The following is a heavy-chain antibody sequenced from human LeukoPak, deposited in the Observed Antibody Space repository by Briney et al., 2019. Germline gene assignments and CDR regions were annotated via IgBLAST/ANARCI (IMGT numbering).Heavy chain of an antibody. CDR3: AVRYCSSTSCCKGPAEYFQH. V-gene: IGHV1-18*01. Sequence: ASVKVSCKASGYTFTSYGISWVRQAPGQGLEWMGWISAYNGNTNYAQKLQGRVTMTTDTSTSTAYMELRSLRSDDTAVYYCAVRYCSSTSCCKGPAEYFQHWGQGTLVTASS. CDR1: GYTFTSYG. D-gene: IGHD2-2*01. J-gene: IGHJ1*01. CDR2: ISAYNGNT.